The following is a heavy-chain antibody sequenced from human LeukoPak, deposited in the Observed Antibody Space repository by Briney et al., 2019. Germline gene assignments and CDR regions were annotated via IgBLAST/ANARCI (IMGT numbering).Heavy chain of an antibody. CDR1: GYTFTGYY. CDR3: ARDVLTGYYNLNWFDP. D-gene: IGHD3-9*01. J-gene: IGHJ5*02. V-gene: IGHV1-69*13. CDR2: IIPIFGTA. Sequence: SVKVSCKASGYTFTGYYMHWVRQAPGQGLEWMGWIIPIFGTANYAQKFQGRVTITADESTSTAYMELSSLRSEDTAVYYCARDVLTGYYNLNWFDPWGQGTLVTVSS.